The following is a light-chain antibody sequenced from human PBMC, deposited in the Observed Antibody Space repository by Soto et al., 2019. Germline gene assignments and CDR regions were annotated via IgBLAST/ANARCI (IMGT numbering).Light chain of an antibody. V-gene: IGKV3-15*01. CDR2: GAS. J-gene: IGKJ4*01. Sequence: EIVMTQSPATLSVSPGERATLSCRARQSVGSNLAWYQQKPGQAPRFLIYGASTRATGIPDRFSGSGSGTEFTLTISSLQSEDFAVYYCQQYDNWPLTFGGGTKVDIK. CDR3: QQYDNWPLT. CDR1: QSVGSN.